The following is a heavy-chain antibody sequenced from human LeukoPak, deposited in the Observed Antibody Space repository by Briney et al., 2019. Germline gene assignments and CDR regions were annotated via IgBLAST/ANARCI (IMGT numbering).Heavy chain of an antibody. CDR3: AGRWNYGRNYYIDV. D-gene: IGHD1-7*01. CDR2: MNDGGTI. V-gene: IGHV4-34*01. J-gene: IGHJ6*03. Sequence: SETLSLTCAVYGGSFNIYYWSWIRQSPEKGLEWIGEMNDGGTINYNPSLLSRVTISLDRSKNQFSLKLTSVTTADTAVYYCAGRWNYGRNYYIDVWGNGATVSVSS. CDR1: GGSFNIYY.